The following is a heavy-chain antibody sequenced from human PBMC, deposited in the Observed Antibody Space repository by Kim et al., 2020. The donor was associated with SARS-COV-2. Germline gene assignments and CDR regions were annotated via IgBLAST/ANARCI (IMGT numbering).Heavy chain of an antibody. CDR1: GGSISSGGYS. V-gene: IGHV4-30-2*01. J-gene: IGHJ4*02. CDR2: IYHSGST. Sequence: SETLSLTCAVSGGSISSGGYSWSWIRQPPGKGLEWIGYIYHSGSTYYNPSLKSRVTISVDRSKNQFSLKLSSVTAADTAVYYCARGREDFWSGSPYFDYWGQGTLVTVSS. CDR3: ARGREDFWSGSPYFDY. D-gene: IGHD3-3*01.